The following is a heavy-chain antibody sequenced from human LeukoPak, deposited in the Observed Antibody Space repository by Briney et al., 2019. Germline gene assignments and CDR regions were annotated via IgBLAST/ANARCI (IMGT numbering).Heavy chain of an antibody. D-gene: IGHD6-13*01. CDR3: AKPVAGSSSWYLGTYFDY. Sequence: GGSLRLSCAASGFTFSSCAMSWVRQAPGKGLEWVSAISGSGGSTYYADSVKGRFTISRDNSKNTLYLQMNSLRAEDTAVYYCAKPVAGSSSWYLGTYFDYWGQGTLVTVSS. V-gene: IGHV3-23*01. CDR1: GFTFSSCA. CDR2: ISGSGGST. J-gene: IGHJ4*02.